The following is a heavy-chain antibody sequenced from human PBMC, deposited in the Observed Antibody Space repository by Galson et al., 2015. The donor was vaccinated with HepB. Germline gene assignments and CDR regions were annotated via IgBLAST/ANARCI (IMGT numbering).Heavy chain of an antibody. Sequence: SLRLSCAVSDINFEDYGMHWVRQAPGKGLEWVSGLSWNNFTIAYADSVKGRFTVSRDNTKNSLYVQMDSLRAEDTAVYFCARLKISYFENNGYHFDYWGQGALVTVSS. J-gene: IGHJ4*02. CDR1: DINFEDYG. CDR2: LSWNNFTI. V-gene: IGHV3-9*01. CDR3: ARLKISYFENNGYHFDY. D-gene: IGHD3-22*01.